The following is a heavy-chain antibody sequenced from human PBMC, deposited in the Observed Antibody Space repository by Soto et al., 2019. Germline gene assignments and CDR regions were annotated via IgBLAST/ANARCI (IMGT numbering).Heavy chain of an antibody. CDR3: ASRPYGSGSFYYYYAMDV. Sequence: PSETLSLTCAVYGGSFSGYHWNWIRQPPGKXLEWIGDIHQSGSTSYNPSLKSRVTFSVDTSKNQFSLNLRSVTAADTAVYYCASRPYGSGSFYYYYAMDVWGQGTTVTVSS. J-gene: IGHJ6*02. V-gene: IGHV4-34*01. CDR1: GGSFSGYH. D-gene: IGHD3-10*01. CDR2: IHQSGST.